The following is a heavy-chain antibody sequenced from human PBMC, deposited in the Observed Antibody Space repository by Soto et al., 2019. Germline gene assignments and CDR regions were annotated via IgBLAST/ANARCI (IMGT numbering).Heavy chain of an antibody. CDR2: ISAYNGNT. D-gene: IGHD3-22*01. Sequence: QVQLVQSGAEVKKPGASVKVSCKASGYTFTSYGISWVRQAPGQGLEWMGWISAYNGNTNYAQKLQGRVTMTTDTSTSTAYMELRSLSSDDTAVYYCKLDSRGSYYYGMDVWGQGTTVTVSS. CDR1: GYTFTSYG. V-gene: IGHV1-18*01. CDR3: KLDSRGSYYYGMDV. J-gene: IGHJ6*02.